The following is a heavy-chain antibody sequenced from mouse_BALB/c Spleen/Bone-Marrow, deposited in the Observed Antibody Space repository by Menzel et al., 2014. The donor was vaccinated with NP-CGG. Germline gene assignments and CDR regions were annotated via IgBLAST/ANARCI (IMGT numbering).Heavy chain of an antibody. CDR1: GFSFNSYG. J-gene: IGHJ3*01. V-gene: IGHV5-9-2*01. CDR2: ISGGGSYT. CDR3: ARHAYYDQTEVSFVY. D-gene: IGHD2-4*01. Sequence: EVNVVESGGGLVKSGGSLKLSCAASGFSFNSYGMSWVRQTPEKRLEWVATISGGGSYTSYPDSVKGRFTISRDNAKNNLYRQLSSLRSEDTALYYCARHAYYDQTEVSFVYWGQGTLVTVSA.